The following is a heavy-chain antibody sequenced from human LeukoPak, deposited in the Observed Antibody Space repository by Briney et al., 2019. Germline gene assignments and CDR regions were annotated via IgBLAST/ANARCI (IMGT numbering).Heavy chain of an antibody. CDR1: GASINSYY. CDR2: TYYSGST. J-gene: IGHJ5*02. Sequence: SQTLSLTCSVSGASINSYYWNWIRQPPGKGLEWIGNTYYSGSTNCNPSLSSRVTISLVTSKNQFSLKMTSVTAADTAVYYCAKDWELGSWGQGTLVTISS. V-gene: IGHV4-59*01. D-gene: IGHD1-26*01. CDR3: AKDWELGS.